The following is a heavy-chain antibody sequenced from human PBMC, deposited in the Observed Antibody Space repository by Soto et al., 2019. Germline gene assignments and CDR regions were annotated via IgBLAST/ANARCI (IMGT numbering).Heavy chain of an antibody. J-gene: IGHJ4*02. V-gene: IGHV3-30*18. Sequence: PGGSLRLSCAASGFTFSSYGMHWVRQAPGKGLEWVAVISYDGSNKYYADSVKGRFTISRDNSKNTLYLQMNSLRAEDTAVYYCAKVPYSSSWSGQFDYWAQGTLVTVSS. CDR1: GFTFSSYG. D-gene: IGHD6-13*01. CDR2: ISYDGSNK. CDR3: AKVPYSSSWSGQFDY.